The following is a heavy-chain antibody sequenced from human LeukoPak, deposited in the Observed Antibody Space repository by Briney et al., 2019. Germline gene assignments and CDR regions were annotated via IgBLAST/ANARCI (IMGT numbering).Heavy chain of an antibody. CDR2: IDKTTYPT. D-gene: IGHD6-19*01. J-gene: IGHJ4*02. V-gene: IGHV3-23*05. CDR3: AKFEGATIPGWFNDY. CDR1: EFIFSVYA. Sequence: GGSLRLSCAASEFIFSVYAMGWVRQAPGKGLEWVSTIDKTTYPTFYADSVKGRFTISRDNSKNTLYLQMNSLRTEDTAVYFCAKFEGATIPGWFNDYWGQGILVTVSS.